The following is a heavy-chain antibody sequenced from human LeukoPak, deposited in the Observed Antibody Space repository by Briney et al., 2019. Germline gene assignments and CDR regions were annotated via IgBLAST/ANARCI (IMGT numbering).Heavy chain of an antibody. CDR3: VRDNRSYNFNY. J-gene: IGHJ4*02. D-gene: IGHD1-26*01. Sequence: GGSLRLSCAASGFTFSRYWMHWVRQAPGKGLVWVSCIKSDGSSTSIADSAKGRFTISRDNAKNTVYLQMNSLRAEDTAVYYCVRDNRSYNFNYWGQGTLVTVSS. V-gene: IGHV3-74*01. CDR2: IKSDGSST. CDR1: GFTFSRYW.